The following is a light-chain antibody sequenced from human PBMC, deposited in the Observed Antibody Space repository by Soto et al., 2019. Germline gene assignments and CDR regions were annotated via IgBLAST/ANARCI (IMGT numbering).Light chain of an antibody. CDR1: SSDVGIYSL. Sequence: ALTQPASVSASPGQSITISCNGTSSDVGIYSLVSWYQQHPGKAPKLMIFEVSKRPSGVSNRFSGSKSGSTASLTISGLQAEDEADYYCCSYAGSSTWVFGGGTKVTVL. CDR2: EVS. CDR3: CSYAGSSTWV. J-gene: IGLJ3*02. V-gene: IGLV2-23*02.